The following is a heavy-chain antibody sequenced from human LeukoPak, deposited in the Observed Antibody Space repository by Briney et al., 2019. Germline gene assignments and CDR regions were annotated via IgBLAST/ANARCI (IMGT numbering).Heavy chain of an antibody. V-gene: IGHV3-21*06. CDR2: ISTSSSYK. CDR1: GFTFSTYS. Sequence: GGSLRLSCAVSGFTFSTYSMNWVRQAPGKGLEWVSYISTSSSYKYYADSVKGRFTISRDNAKNSLYLQMTSLRAEDTAVYYCARGDHRSGYYGTYYFDYWGQGTLVTVSS. CDR3: ARGDHRSGYYGTYYFDY. J-gene: IGHJ4*02. D-gene: IGHD3-3*01.